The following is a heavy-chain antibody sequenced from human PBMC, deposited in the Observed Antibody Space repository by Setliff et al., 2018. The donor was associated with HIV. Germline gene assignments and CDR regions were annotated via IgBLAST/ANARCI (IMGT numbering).Heavy chain of an antibody. CDR1: GFTVSSYS. V-gene: IGHV3-21*01. D-gene: IGHD3-3*01. CDR2: ISSSSSYI. J-gene: IGHJ5*02. CDR3: ARDQGNTIFGVVSRGWFDP. Sequence: PVGSLRLSCAASGFTVSSYSMNWVRQAPGKGLEWVSSISSSSSYIYYADSVKGRFTISRDNAKNSLYLQMNSLRAEDTAVYYCARDQGNTIFGVVSRGWFDPWGQGTLVTVSS.